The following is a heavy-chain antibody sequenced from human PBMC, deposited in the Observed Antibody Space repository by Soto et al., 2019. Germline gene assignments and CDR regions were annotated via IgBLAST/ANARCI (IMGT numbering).Heavy chain of an antibody. V-gene: IGHV4-30-4*01. J-gene: IGHJ4*02. CDR3: ATMGTPVTGLYYFDY. CDR1: GGSISSGNYY. D-gene: IGHD4-17*01. Sequence: QVQLQESGPGLVKPSQTLSLTCTVSGGSISSGNYYWSWIRQPPGKGLEWIGLISYSGTTHYSASLRSRVSTSVDTSKNHFSLDLSSVTAAHTAVYYCATMGTPVTGLYYFDYWGQGTLVTVSS. CDR2: ISYSGTT.